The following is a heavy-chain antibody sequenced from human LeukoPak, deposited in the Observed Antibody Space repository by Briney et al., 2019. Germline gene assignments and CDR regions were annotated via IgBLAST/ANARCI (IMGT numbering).Heavy chain of an antibody. V-gene: IGHV4-59*02. D-gene: IGHD5-24*01. CDR3: ARVRDGYNSWFDP. CDR2: IYYSGST. CDR1: GGSVSSYY. Sequence: PSETLSLTCTVSGGSVSSYYWSWIRQPPGKGLEWIGYIYYSGSTNYNPSLKSRVTISVDTSKNQFSLKLSSVTAADTAVYYCARVRDGYNSWFDPWGQGTLVTVSS. J-gene: IGHJ5*02.